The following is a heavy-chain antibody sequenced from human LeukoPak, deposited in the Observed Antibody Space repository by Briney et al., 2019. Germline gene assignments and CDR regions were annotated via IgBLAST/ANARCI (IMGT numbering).Heavy chain of an antibody. V-gene: IGHV4-34*01. CDR1: GGSFSGYY. CDR2: INHSGST. CDR3: ARDGNSGSYYNY. Sequence: ASETLSLTSAVYGGSFSGYYWSWIRQPPGKGLEWIGEINHSGSTNYDPSLKCRVTISVDPSKNQFSLKLSSVTAADTAVYYCARDGNSGSYYNYWGQGTLVTVSS. D-gene: IGHD3-10*01. J-gene: IGHJ4*02.